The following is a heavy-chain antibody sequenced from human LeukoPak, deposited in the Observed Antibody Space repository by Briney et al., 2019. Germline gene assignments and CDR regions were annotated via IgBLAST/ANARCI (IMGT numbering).Heavy chain of an antibody. CDR1: GGSISSYY. J-gene: IGHJ6*03. CDR2: IYTSGST. D-gene: IGHD3-10*01. Sequence: SETLSLTCTVSGGSISSYYWSWLRQPAGKGLEWIGRIYTSGSTNYNPSLKSRVTISVDKSKNQFSLKLSSVTAADTAVYYCARGDYYYMDVWGKGTTVTVSS. V-gene: IGHV4-4*07. CDR3: ARGDYYYMDV.